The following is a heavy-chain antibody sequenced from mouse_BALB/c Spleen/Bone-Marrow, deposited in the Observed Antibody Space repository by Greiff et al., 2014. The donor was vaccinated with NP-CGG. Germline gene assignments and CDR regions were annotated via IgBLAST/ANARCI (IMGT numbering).Heavy chain of an antibody. CDR1: GFNIKDTY. CDR3: ARYYYGSSYFDY. CDR2: IDPANGNT. V-gene: IGHV14-3*02. Sequence: EVQLQQSGAELVKPGASVKLSCTASGFNIKDTYMHWVKHRPEQGLEWIGRIDPANGNTKYDPKFQGKATITADTSSNTAYLQLSSLTSEDTAGYYCARYYYGSSYFDYWGQGTTLTVSS. J-gene: IGHJ2*01. D-gene: IGHD1-1*01.